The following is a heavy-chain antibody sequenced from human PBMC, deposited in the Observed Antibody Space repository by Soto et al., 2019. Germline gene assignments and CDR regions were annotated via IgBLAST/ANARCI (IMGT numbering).Heavy chain of an antibody. J-gene: IGHJ4*02. CDR3: ARRSNSWYFDY. V-gene: IGHV3-23*01. Sequence: PGGSLRVWWGAAGGTCRGYAGSWVRQAPGKGLEWVSAISGSGGSTYYADSVKGRFTISRDNSKNTLNLQMNSLRAEDTAVYYYARRSNSWYFDYWGQGTLVTVSS. CDR1: GGTCRGYA. CDR2: ISGSGGST. D-gene: IGHD6-13*01.